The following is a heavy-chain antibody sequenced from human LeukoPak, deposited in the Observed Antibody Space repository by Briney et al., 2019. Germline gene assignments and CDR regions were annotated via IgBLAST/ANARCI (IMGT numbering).Heavy chain of an antibody. CDR2: IKQEGSET. CDR3: ARGGQYSGYYYFDY. J-gene: IGHJ4*02. Sequence: GGSLRLSCTASEFTFSNYWMSWVRQAPGKGLEWVANIKQEGSETYSVHSVKGRFTISRDNAKNSLYLQMNSLRAEDTALYYCARGGQYSGYYYFDYWGQGTLVTVSS. CDR1: EFTFSNYW. V-gene: IGHV3-7*01. D-gene: IGHD3-22*01.